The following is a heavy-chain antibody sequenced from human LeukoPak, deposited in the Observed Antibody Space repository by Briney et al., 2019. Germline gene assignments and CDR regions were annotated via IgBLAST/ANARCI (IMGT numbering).Heavy chain of an antibody. D-gene: IGHD3-10*01. CDR2: INHSGST. Sequence: SETLSLTCAVYGGSFSGYYWRWIRQPPGKGLEWIGEINHSGSTNYNPSLKSRVTISVDTSKNQFSLKLSSVTAADTAVYYCARRPMVRGVTRGNWFDPWGQGTLVTVSS. V-gene: IGHV4-34*01. J-gene: IGHJ5*02. CDR1: GGSFSGYY. CDR3: ARRPMVRGVTRGNWFDP.